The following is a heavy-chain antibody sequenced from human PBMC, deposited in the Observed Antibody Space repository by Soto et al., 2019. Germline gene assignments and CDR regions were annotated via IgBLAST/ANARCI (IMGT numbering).Heavy chain of an antibody. Sequence: GGFLRLSCAASGFTFSSFWMSWVRQAPGKGLEWVAIIKQDGTEKFYVDSVKGRFTISRDNAKNSLYLQMNSLRAEDTAVYYCARDRYSYYDFWSGSLPYYYYGMDVWGQGTTVTVSS. J-gene: IGHJ6*02. CDR2: IKQDGTEK. D-gene: IGHD3-3*01. CDR3: ARDRYSYYDFWSGSLPYYYYGMDV. V-gene: IGHV3-7*01. CDR1: GFTFSSFW.